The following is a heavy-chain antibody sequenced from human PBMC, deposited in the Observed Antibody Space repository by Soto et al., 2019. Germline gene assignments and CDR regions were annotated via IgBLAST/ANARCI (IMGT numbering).Heavy chain of an antibody. D-gene: IGHD3-10*01. J-gene: IGHJ4*02. CDR2: IYYTGST. Sequence: QVQLQESGPGLVKPSQTLSLTCTVSGGSISSGGYYWSWIRQHPGKGLEWIGYIYYTGSTYYNPSLKSRVTISVDTSKNQFSLKLTSVTAADTAVYYCATLYMVRGVRTFDYWGQGTLVTVSS. CDR3: ATLYMVRGVRTFDY. CDR1: GGSISSGGYY. V-gene: IGHV4-31*03.